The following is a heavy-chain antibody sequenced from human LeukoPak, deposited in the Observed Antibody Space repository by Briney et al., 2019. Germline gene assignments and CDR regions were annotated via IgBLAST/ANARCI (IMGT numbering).Heavy chain of an antibody. CDR3: ASERMVRGQTSLYYYGMDV. CDR2: ISSSSSTI. J-gene: IGHJ6*02. V-gene: IGHV3-48*04. Sequence: GGSLRLSCAASGFTFSSYSMNWVRQAPGKGLEWVSYISSSSSTIYYADSVKGRFTISRDNAKNSLYLQMNSLRAEDTAVYYCASERMVRGQTSLYYYGMDVWGQGTTVTVSS. CDR1: GFTFSSYS. D-gene: IGHD3-10*01.